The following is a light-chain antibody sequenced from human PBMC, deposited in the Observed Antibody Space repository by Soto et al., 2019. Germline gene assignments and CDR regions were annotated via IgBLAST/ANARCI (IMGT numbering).Light chain of an antibody. J-gene: IGKJ4*01. V-gene: IGKV1-5*03. Sequence: DIQMTQSPSTLSASVGDRVTITCRASQSISSWLAWYQQKPGKAPNLLIYKASSLESGVLSKFSGSGSGTEFPLTISSLQPDDFATYYCQQYSSYLLTFGGGTKVEIK. CDR3: QQYSSYLLT. CDR2: KAS. CDR1: QSISSW.